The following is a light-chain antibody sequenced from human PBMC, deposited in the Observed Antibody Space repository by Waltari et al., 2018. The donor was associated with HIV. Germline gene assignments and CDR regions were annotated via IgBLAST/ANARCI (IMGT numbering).Light chain of an antibody. J-gene: IGKJ2*01. CDR3: HQYYSYPHP. Sequence: AIRMTQSPSSFSASTGDRVTFTCRASQGISSYLAWYQQKPGKAPKLLIYAASTLQSGVPARFSGSGSVTDFTLTLSCLQSEDFATYYCHQYYSYPHPFGQGTKLEIK. CDR2: AAS. V-gene: IGKV1-8*01. CDR1: QGISSY.